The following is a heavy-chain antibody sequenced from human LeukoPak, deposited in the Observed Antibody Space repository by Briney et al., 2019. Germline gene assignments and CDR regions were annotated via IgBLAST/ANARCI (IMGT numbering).Heavy chain of an antibody. D-gene: IGHD2-15*01. CDR2: INKEGYST. CDR1: GFTFSSYA. Sequence: GGSLRLSCAASGFTFSSYAMHWVRQAPGKGLEHVSAINKEGYSTYYVNAVKGRLTISRDNSKNTLYLQMGSLRVEDTAVYYCAREGRYCSGGICYSLSFDYWGQGTLVTVSS. V-gene: IGHV3-64*01. J-gene: IGHJ4*02. CDR3: AREGRYCSGGICYSLSFDY.